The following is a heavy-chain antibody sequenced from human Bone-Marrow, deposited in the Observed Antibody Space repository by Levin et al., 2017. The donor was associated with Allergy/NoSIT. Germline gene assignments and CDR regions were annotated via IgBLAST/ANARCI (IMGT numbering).Heavy chain of an antibody. J-gene: IGHJ4*02. D-gene: IGHD2-8*02. CDR1: GYTFTSYG. CDR2: INVYNGNA. Sequence: GESLKISCKASGYTFTSYGISWVRQAPGQGPEWMGWINVYNGNAKYAQKVQGRVTMTTDTSTSTAYMELRSLRSDDTAVYYCARDRGVSGATFFDYWGQGTLVNVSS. CDR3: ARDRGVSGATFFDY. V-gene: IGHV1-18*04.